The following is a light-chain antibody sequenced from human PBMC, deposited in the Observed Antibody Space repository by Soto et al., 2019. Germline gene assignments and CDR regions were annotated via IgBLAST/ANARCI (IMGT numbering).Light chain of an antibody. CDR3: QQYNSWLWT. CDR2: GAS. CDR1: QSVSSK. J-gene: IGKJ1*01. V-gene: IGKV3-15*01. Sequence: EIVMTQSPATLSVSPGEGATHSCRASQSVSSKLAWYQQKPGQAPRLLIYGASTRATGIPARFSGSGSGTEFTPIISSLQSEDSAVYYCQQYNSWLWTFGQGTKVDIK.